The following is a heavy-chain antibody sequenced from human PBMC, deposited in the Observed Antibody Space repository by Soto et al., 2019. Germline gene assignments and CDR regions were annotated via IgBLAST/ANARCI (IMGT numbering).Heavy chain of an antibody. CDR2: IYHSGST. CDR3: ARDSGITGTRGSYYYYGMDV. Sequence: SETLSLTCAVSGYSISSGYYWGWIRQPPGKGLEWIGSIYHSGSTYYNPSLKSRVTISVDTSKNQFSLKLSSVTAADTAVYYCARDSGITGTRGSYYYYGMDVWGQGTTVTVSS. V-gene: IGHV4-38-2*02. J-gene: IGHJ6*02. CDR1: GYSISSGYY. D-gene: IGHD1-20*01.